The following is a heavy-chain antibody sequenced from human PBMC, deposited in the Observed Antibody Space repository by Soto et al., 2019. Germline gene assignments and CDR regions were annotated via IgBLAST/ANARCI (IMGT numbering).Heavy chain of an antibody. CDR2: IKFDGSSI. CDR3: ARCLKNFYGVDV. J-gene: IGHJ6*02. CDR1: GFTISDYW. Sequence: EVQLVESGGGLVQPGGSLRLSCAASGFTISDYWMHWVRPAPGKGLVWVSRIKFDGSSISYADSVKGRFTISRDNAWNTLYLQMTSLRAEDTAVYYCARCLKNFYGVDVWGQGTKVTV. V-gene: IGHV3-74*01.